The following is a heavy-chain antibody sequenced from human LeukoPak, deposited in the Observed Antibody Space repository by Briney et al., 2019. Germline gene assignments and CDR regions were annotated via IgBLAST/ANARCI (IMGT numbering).Heavy chain of an antibody. CDR1: GFTFSSYG. J-gene: IGHJ5*01. V-gene: IGHV3-30*03. Sequence: GRSLRLSCAASGFTFSSYGMHWVRQAPGKGLEWVAVISYDGSNKYYADSVKGRFTISRDNSKNTLYLQMNSLRAEDTAVYYCARGALDAATPFDSWGQGTLVTVSS. CDR3: ARGALDAATPFDS. D-gene: IGHD2-15*01. CDR2: ISYDGSNK.